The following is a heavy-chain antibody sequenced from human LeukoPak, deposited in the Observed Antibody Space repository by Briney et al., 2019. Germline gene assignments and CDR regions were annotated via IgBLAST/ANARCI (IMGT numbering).Heavy chain of an antibody. J-gene: IGHJ5*02. V-gene: IGHV4-61*02. Sequence: SQTLSLTCTVSGGSISSGSYYWSWIRQPAGKGLEWIGRIYTSGSTNYNPSLKSRVTISVDTSKNQFSLKLSSVTAADTAVYYCARESGWFDPWGQGTLVTVSS. CDR2: IYTSGST. CDR1: GGSISSGSYY. CDR3: ARESGWFDP.